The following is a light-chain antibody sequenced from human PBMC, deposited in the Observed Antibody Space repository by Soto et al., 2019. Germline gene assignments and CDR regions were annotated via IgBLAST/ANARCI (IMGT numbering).Light chain of an antibody. Sequence: EIVLTQSPGTLSLSPGARATLSCRASQSISSNYLAWYQQTPGQAPRLLIYDASSRAAGIPDRFSGSGSGTDFTLTISRLEPEDFGVYYCQQYGGSPRKFGQGTKVEIK. CDR3: QQYGGSPRK. CDR2: DAS. J-gene: IGKJ1*01. CDR1: QSISSNY. V-gene: IGKV3-20*01.